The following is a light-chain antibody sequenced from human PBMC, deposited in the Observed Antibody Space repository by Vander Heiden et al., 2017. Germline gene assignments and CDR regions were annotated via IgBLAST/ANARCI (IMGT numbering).Light chain of an antibody. J-gene: IGLJ2*01. Sequence: QSVLTQPPSVYGTPWQRVTISCTGSSSNIGAGYDVHWYQQLPGTAPKLLMYGNNNRPSGVPDRFSGSKSGTSASLAITGLQAEDEADYYCQSYDSSLSGSVFGGGTKLTVL. CDR1: SSNIGAGYD. V-gene: IGLV1-40*01. CDR3: QSYDSSLSGSV. CDR2: GNN.